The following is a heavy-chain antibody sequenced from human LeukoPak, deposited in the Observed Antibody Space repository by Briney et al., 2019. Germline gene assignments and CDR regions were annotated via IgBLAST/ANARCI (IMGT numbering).Heavy chain of an antibody. D-gene: IGHD3-9*01. J-gene: IGHJ1*01. CDR2: TSYDGSNK. V-gene: IGHV3-30*04. CDR3: AIPPGRLDWLWEYFQH. CDR1: GFTFSSYA. Sequence: TGRSLRLSCAASGFTFSSYAMHWVRQAPGKGLEWVAVTSYDGSNKYYADSVKGRSTISRDNSKNTLYLQMNSLRAEDTAVYYCAIPPGRLDWLWEYFQHWGQGTLVTVSS.